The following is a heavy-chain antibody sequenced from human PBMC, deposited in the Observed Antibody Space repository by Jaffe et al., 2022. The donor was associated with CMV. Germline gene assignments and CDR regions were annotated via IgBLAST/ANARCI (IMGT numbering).Heavy chain of an antibody. J-gene: IGHJ4*02. Sequence: EVQLVESGGGLVQPGRSLRLSCAASGFTFDDHGMHWVRQLPGKGLEWVSGLSWNGNRIDYADSVKGRFTISRDNAKNTLYLQMNSLRTEDTAFYFCARDRYSTTLNYLDHWGQGILVTVSS. D-gene: IGHD5-18*01. CDR2: LSWNGNRI. V-gene: IGHV3-9*01. CDR3: ARDRYSTTLNYLDH. CDR1: GFTFDDHG.